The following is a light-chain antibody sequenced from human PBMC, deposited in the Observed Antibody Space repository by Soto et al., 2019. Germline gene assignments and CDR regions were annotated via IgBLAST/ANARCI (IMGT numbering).Light chain of an antibody. Sequence: EIQMTQSPSTLSESIGDRVTITCRASESIRTWLAWYQHKPGKAPKFLIYDASALPRGVPSRFSGSGSGTKFTLTIASLQPDDFATYYCQQYETFSGTFGPGTKVDIK. CDR3: QQYETFSGT. CDR2: DAS. CDR1: ESIRTW. J-gene: IGKJ1*01. V-gene: IGKV1-5*01.